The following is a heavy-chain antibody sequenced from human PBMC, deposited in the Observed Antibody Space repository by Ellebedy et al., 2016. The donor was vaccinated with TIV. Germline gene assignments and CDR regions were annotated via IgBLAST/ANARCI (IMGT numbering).Heavy chain of an antibody. Sequence: PGGSLRLSCAASGFTFSGSALHWVRQASGNGLEWVGRIRRKANSYATAYAASVKGRFTISRDDSKNTAYLQMNSLKTEDTAVYYCTSGDGVDVWGQGTTVTVSS. CDR3: TSGDGVDV. J-gene: IGHJ6*02. CDR2: IRRKANSYAT. D-gene: IGHD7-27*01. V-gene: IGHV3-73*01. CDR1: GFTFSGSA.